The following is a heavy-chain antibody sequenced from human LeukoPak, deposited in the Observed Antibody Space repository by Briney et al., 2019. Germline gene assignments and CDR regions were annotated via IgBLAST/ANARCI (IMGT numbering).Heavy chain of an antibody. D-gene: IGHD6-6*01. CDR3: ARWRSSSSGGYYFDY. CDR1: GYTLTELS. J-gene: IGHJ4*02. V-gene: IGHV1-46*01. Sequence: ASVNVSCKVSGYTLTELSMHWVRQAPGQGLEWMGIINPSGGSTSYAQKFQGRVTMTRDMSTSTVYMELSSLRSEDTAVYYCARWRSSSSGGYYFDYWGQGTLVTVSS. CDR2: INPSGGST.